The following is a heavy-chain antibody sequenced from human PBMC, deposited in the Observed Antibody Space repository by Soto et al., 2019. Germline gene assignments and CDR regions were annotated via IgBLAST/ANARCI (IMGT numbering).Heavy chain of an antibody. Sequence: QVQLVQSGAEVKKPGSSVKVSCKASGGTFSSFTISWVRQAPGQGLEWMGRIIPILGIANYAQKFQGRVTITADKSTSTAYMELSSLRSEEQDEYYWARILEYSYGLGDHYYYYMDVWGKGTTVTVS. J-gene: IGHJ6*03. D-gene: IGHD5-18*01. CDR1: GGTFSSFT. V-gene: IGHV1-69*02. CDR2: IIPILGIA. CDR3: ARILEYSYGLGDHYYYYMDV.